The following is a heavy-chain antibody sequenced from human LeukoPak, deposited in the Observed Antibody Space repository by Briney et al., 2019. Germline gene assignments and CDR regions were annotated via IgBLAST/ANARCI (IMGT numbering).Heavy chain of an antibody. CDR1: GDSISSYY. D-gene: IGHD3-10*01. CDR2: IYYSGST. V-gene: IGHV4-59*01. J-gene: IGHJ2*01. CDR3: ARLQRITMAGPDYWHFDL. Sequence: SETLSLTCTVSGDSISSYYWSWIRQPPEKGLEWIGYIYYSGSTNYNPSLKSRVTISVDTSKTQFSLKMNSVTAADTAVYYCARLQRITMAGPDYWHFDLWGRGTLVTVSS.